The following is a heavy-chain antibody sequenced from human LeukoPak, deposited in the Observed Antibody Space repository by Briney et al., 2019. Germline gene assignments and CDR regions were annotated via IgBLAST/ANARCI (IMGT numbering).Heavy chain of an antibody. CDR2: IIPIFGTA. Sequence: SVKVSCKASGGTFSSYAISWVRQAPGQGLEWMGRIIPIFGTANYAQKFQGRVMITTDESTSTAYMELSSLRSEDTTVYYCATEHIATLQTFDYWGQGTLVTVSS. J-gene: IGHJ4*02. V-gene: IGHV1-69*05. D-gene: IGHD4-11*01. CDR1: GGTFSSYA. CDR3: ATEHIATLQTFDY.